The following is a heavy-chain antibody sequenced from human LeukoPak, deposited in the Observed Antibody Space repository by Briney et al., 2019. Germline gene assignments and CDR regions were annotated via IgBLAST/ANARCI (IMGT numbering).Heavy chain of an antibody. D-gene: IGHD6-19*01. J-gene: IGHJ6*02. CDR2: INPSGGST. Sequence: ASVKVSCKASGYTFTSYYMHWVRQAPGQGLEWMGIINPSGGSTSYAQKFQGRVTMTRDTSTSTVYMELSSLRSEDTAVYYCARDSEAGTTSFDRGMDVWGQGTTVTVSS. CDR1: GYTFTSYY. CDR3: ARDSEAGTTSFDRGMDV. V-gene: IGHV1-46*01.